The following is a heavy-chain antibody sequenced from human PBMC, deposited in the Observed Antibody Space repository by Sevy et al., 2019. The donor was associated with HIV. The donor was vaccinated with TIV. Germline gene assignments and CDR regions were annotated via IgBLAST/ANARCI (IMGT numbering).Heavy chain of an antibody. V-gene: IGHV1-18*01. J-gene: IGHJ4*02. CDR3: ARDLGGYGGNSIDY. D-gene: IGHD2-21*02. Sequence: ASVKISCKASGYTFTSYGISWVRQAPGQGLEWMGWISAYNGNTNYAQKLQGRVTMTTDTSTSTAYMELRSLRSDDTAVYYCARDLGGYGGNSIDYWGQGTLVTVSS. CDR1: GYTFTSYG. CDR2: ISAYNGNT.